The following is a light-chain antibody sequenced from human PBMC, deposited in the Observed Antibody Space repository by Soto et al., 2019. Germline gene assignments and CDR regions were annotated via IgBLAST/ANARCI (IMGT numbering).Light chain of an antibody. CDR1: QSVSSSY. Sequence: EIVLTQSPGTLSLSPGERATLSCRASQSVSSSYLAWYQQKPGQAPRLLIYGASSRATGIPDRFSGSGSGTDFTLTISRLEPEDFAVYYCRQYGSAPLYTLGQGPSWRSN. CDR2: GAS. CDR3: RQYGSAPLYT. J-gene: IGKJ2*01. V-gene: IGKV3-20*01.